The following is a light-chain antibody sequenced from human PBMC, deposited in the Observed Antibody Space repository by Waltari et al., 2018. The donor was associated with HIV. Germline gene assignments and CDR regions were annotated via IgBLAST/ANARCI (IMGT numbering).Light chain of an antibody. J-gene: IGKJ1*01. CDR1: QSIRSN. CDR2: AAS. V-gene: IGKV1-39*01. CDR3: EQSYNSPRT. Sequence: DIQMTQSPSSLSASIGGRVTHPCRSSQSIRSNLNWYQQKPGKAPKLLIYAASSLQSGVPSRFSGSGSGTDFTLTISSLQPEDFVTYHCEQSYNSPRTFGQGTKVEIK.